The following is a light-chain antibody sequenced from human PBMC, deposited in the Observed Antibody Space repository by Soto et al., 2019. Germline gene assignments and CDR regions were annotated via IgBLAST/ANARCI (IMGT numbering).Light chain of an antibody. Sequence: EVVMTRSRATLSVSPGEGATLSRRASQSGSNNLAWYQQKHGQAPRLLINGASTRATGIPASVSGSGSGTDVTLTISRLEPEDDVVDYCQQYGSSLWTFAQGTKVDIK. V-gene: IGKV3-15*01. CDR3: QQYGSSLWT. J-gene: IGKJ1*01. CDR2: GAS. CDR1: QSGSNN.